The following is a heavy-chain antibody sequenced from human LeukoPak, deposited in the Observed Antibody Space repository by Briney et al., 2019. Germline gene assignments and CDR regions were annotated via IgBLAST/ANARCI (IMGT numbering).Heavy chain of an antibody. CDR3: ARDLGYYYSSGLREIAGAFDI. D-gene: IGHD3-22*01. Sequence: SETLSLTCTVSGYSISTGYYWGWIRQPPGKGLEWIGSIYHSGTTYYNPSLKSRVTISVDTSKNQFSLKLTSVTAADTAVYSCARDLGYYYSSGLREIAGAFDIWGLGTRVTVSS. CDR2: IYHSGTT. J-gene: IGHJ3*02. V-gene: IGHV4-38-2*02. CDR1: GYSISTGYY.